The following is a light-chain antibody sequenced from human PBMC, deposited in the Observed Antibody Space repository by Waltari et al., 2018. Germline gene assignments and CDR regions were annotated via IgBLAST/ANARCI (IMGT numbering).Light chain of an antibody. CDR3: MTWHNSAVV. Sequence: QAVLTQPTSLFASPGASASLPCTLHSGINVSPHSIYWSQQKPESPPQFLPRYVSEPDKQLGSGVPSRCSGSKDASANAGILLISGLQFDDEADYYCMTWHNSAVVFGGGTKLTVL. J-gene: IGLJ2*01. CDR1: SGINVSPHS. CDR2: YVSEPDK. V-gene: IGLV5-45*02.